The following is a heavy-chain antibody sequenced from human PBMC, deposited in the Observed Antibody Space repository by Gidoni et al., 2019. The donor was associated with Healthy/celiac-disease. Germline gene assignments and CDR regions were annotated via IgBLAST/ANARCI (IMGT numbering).Heavy chain of an antibody. CDR3: AREKTDIVVVVAATLGAFDI. J-gene: IGHJ3*02. D-gene: IGHD2-15*01. Sequence: QVQLVQSGAEVTKPGSSAKVSCKASGGTFSSYPTSWVRQAPGQGLEWMGGIIPIFGTANYAQKFQGRVTSTADESTSTAYMELSSLRSEDTAVYYCAREKTDIVVVVAATLGAFDIWGQGTMVTVSS. CDR2: IIPIFGTA. CDR1: GGTFSSYP. V-gene: IGHV1-69*01.